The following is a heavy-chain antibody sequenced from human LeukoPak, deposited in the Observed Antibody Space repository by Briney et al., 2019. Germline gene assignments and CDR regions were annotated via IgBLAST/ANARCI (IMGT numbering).Heavy chain of an antibody. CDR3: ASSDTVTDANWFDP. CDR2: IYYSGST. V-gene: IGHV4-59*01. CDR1: GYSINSGFY. D-gene: IGHD4-11*01. J-gene: IGHJ5*02. Sequence: SETLSLTCAVSGYSINSGFYWGWIRQSRGKGLEWIGYIYYSGSTNYNPSLKSRVTISVDTSKNQFSLKLSSVTAADTAVYYCASSDTVTDANWFDPWGKGTLVTVSS.